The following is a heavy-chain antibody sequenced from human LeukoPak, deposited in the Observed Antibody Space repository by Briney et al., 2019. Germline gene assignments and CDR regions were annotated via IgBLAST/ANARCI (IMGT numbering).Heavy chain of an antibody. CDR3: ARGGLTVPFDY. CDR2: IYHSGNT. CDR1: RGSISSGGYC. J-gene: IGHJ4*02. Sequence: SQTLSLTCAVSRGSISSGGYCWSWIRQPAGKGLEWMGYIYHSGNTYYNPSLKSRVTISVDRSKNQFSLKLSSVTAADTAVYYCARGGLTVPFDYWGQGTLVTVSS. V-gene: IGHV4-30-2*01. D-gene: IGHD3-10*01.